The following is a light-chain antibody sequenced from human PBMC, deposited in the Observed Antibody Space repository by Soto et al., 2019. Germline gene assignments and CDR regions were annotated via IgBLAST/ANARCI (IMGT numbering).Light chain of an antibody. CDR2: GNS. Sequence: QSVLTQPPSVSGDPGQRVTISCTGSSSNIGAGYDVHWYQQLPGTAPKLLIYGNSNRPSGVPDRFSGSKSGTSASLAITGLQAEDEADYYCQSYDSSLSAPYVFGTGTRSPS. CDR3: QSYDSSLSAPYV. J-gene: IGLJ1*01. V-gene: IGLV1-40*01. CDR1: SSNIGAGYD.